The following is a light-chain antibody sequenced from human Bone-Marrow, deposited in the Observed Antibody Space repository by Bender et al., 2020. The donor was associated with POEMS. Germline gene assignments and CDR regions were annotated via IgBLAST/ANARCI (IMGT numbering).Light chain of an antibody. J-gene: IGLJ1*01. CDR3: NSFTSSSIVV. V-gene: IGLV2-14*01. CDR2: DVS. CDR1: SSDVGGYGY. Sequence: QSALTQPASVSGSLGQSITISCTGTSSDVGGYGYVSWYQQHPGKVPKLIIYDVSRRPSGVYHRFSASKSGNTASLTISGLQAEDEADYYCNSFTSSSIVVFGSGTKVTVL.